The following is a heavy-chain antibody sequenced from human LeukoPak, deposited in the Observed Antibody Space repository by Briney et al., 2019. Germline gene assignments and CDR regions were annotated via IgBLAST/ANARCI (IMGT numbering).Heavy chain of an antibody. CDR2: IYTSGST. V-gene: IGHV4-4*09. J-gene: IGHJ4*02. CDR3: ASSLGGAAAGTVDY. D-gene: IGHD6-13*01. Sequence: PSEPLSLPCNVSGGSISSYYWSWIRQPPGKGLEWIGYIYTSGSTNYNPSLKSRVTISVDTSKNQFSLKLSSVTAADTAVYYCASSLGGAAAGTVDYWGQGTLVTVSS. CDR1: GGSISSYY.